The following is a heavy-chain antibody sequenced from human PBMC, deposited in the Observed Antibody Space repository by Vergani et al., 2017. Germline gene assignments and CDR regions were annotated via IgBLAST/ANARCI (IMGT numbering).Heavy chain of an antibody. V-gene: IGHV1-69*01. CDR1: GGTFSSYA. J-gene: IGHJ4*02. D-gene: IGHD6-19*01. CDR2: IIPIFGTA. Sequence: QVQLVQFGAEVKKPGSSVKVSCKASGGTFSSYAISWVRQAPGQGLEWMGGIIPIFGTANYAQKFQGRVTITADESTSTAYMELSSLRSEDTAVYYCARGGSIAVAGENAFDYWGQGALVTVSS. CDR3: ARGGSIAVAGENAFDY.